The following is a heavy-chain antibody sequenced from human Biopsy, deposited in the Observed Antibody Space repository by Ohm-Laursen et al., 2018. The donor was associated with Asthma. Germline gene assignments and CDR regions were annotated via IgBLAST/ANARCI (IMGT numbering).Heavy chain of an antibody. V-gene: IGHV3-9*01. CDR1: GFSFDDCA. CDR3: AKSADYYDSTDYLDF. D-gene: IGHD3-22*01. Sequence: SLRLSCTAFGFSFDDCAMHWVRQAPGKGLEWVSSISWNSGNIDYADSVKGRFTISRDNAKNSLYLQMQSLRPEDTAFYYCAKSADYYDSTDYLDFWGRGTLVTVSS. CDR2: ISWNSGNI. J-gene: IGHJ4*01.